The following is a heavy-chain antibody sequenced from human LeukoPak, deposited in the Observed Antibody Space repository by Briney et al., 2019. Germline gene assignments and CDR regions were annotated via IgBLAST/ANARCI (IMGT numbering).Heavy chain of an antibody. CDR1: GGSIDTYY. Sequence: SETLSLTCTVSGGSIDTYYWSWIRQPPGKGLEWIGYVYYSGSATYSPSLKSRVTISVDTSKNQFSLKMSSVTAADTAVYYCAMGTQWLVPTTFDYWGQGILVTVSS. J-gene: IGHJ4*02. V-gene: IGHV4-59*01. CDR3: AMGTQWLVPTTFDY. D-gene: IGHD6-19*01. CDR2: VYYSGSA.